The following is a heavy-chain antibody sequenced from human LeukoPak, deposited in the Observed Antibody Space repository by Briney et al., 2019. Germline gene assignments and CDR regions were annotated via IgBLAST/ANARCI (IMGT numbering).Heavy chain of an antibody. CDR2: ISSSSSYI. CDR1: GFTFSSYS. CDR3: ARGEYYYDSSGTNWFDP. Sequence: GGSLRLSCAASGFTFSSYSMNWVRQAPGKGLEWVSSISSSSSYIYYADSVKGRFTISRDNAENSLYLQMNSLRAEDTAVYYCARGEYYYDSSGTNWFDPWGQGTLVTVSS. J-gene: IGHJ5*02. D-gene: IGHD3-22*01. V-gene: IGHV3-21*01.